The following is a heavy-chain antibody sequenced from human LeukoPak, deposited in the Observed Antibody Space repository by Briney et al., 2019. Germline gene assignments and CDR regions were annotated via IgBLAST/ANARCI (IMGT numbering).Heavy chain of an antibody. D-gene: IGHD6-19*01. V-gene: IGHV3-48*04. CDR3: ARGYSSGRSAVDY. J-gene: IGHJ4*02. CDR1: GFTFSSCS. CDR2: ISSSSSTI. Sequence: GGSLRLSCAASGFTFSSCSMNWVRQAPGKGLEWVSYISSSSSTIYYADSVKGRFTISRDNAQNSLYLQMNSLRTEDTAVYYCARGYSSGRSAVDYWGQGTLVTVSS.